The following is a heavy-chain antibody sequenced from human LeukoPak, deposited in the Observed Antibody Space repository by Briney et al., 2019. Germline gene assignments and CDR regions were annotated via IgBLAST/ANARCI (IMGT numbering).Heavy chain of an antibody. V-gene: IGHV3-30*04. CDR3: ARDWDDVGSSWSYFDY. CDR1: GFTFSSYA. Sequence: GGSLRLSCAASGFTFSSYAMHWVRQAPGKGLEWVAVISYDGSNKYYADSVKGRFTVSRDNSKNTLYLQMNSLRAEDTAVYYCARDWDDVGSSWSYFDYWGQGTLVTVSS. J-gene: IGHJ4*02. D-gene: IGHD6-13*01. CDR2: ISYDGSNK.